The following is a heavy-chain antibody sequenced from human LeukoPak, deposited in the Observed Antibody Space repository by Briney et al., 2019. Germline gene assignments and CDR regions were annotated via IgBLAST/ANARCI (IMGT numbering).Heavy chain of an antibody. D-gene: IGHD5-12*01. Sequence: GGSLRLSCALSGFTFSNYGMYWVRQAPGKGLEWVAFIRYDGSNEYYADSVKGRFTFSRDYSKNTLYLQMNSLRAEDTAVYFCVRKALGYRLGYGDYWGQGTLVTASS. J-gene: IGHJ4*02. V-gene: IGHV3-30*02. CDR3: VRKALGYRLGYGDY. CDR2: IRYDGSNE. CDR1: GFTFSNYG.